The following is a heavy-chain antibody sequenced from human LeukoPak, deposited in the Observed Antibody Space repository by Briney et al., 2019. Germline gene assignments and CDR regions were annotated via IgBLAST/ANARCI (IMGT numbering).Heavy chain of an antibody. J-gene: IGHJ4*02. D-gene: IGHD6-13*01. V-gene: IGHV1-2*02. CDR3: ARDMAAAGREPDY. CDR2: INPNSGGT. CDR1: GYTFTGYY. Sequence: GASVKVSCKASGYTFTGYYMHWVRQAPGQGLEWMGWINPNSGGTNYAQKFQGRVTMTRDTSISTAYMELSRLRSDDTAVYYCARDMAAAGREPDYWGQGTLVTVSS.